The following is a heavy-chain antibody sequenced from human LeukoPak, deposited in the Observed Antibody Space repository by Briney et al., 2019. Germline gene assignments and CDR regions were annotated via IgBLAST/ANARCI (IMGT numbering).Heavy chain of an antibody. Sequence: GGSLRLSCTGSGFTFGNYGMSWVRQAPGKGLEWVGLIRSKTYGGTVVYAASVKGRFTISRDDSKRIAYVQMNSLTTEDTAVYYCTSVYCSGGSCYPNLPDYWGQGTLVTVSS. CDR2: IRSKTYGGTV. V-gene: IGHV3-49*04. CDR1: GFTFGNYG. CDR3: TSVYCSGGSCYPNLPDY. D-gene: IGHD2-15*01. J-gene: IGHJ4*02.